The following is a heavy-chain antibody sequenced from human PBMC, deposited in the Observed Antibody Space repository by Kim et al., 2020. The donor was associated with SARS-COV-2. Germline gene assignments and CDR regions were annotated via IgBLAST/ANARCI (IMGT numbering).Heavy chain of an antibody. CDR3: TSRLPNRIAARGDVDY. V-gene: IGHV3-73*01. Sequence: VKGRFTISKDDSKNTAYLQMNSLKTEDTAVYYCTSRLPNRIAARGDVDYWGQGTLVTVSS. J-gene: IGHJ4*02. D-gene: IGHD6-6*01.